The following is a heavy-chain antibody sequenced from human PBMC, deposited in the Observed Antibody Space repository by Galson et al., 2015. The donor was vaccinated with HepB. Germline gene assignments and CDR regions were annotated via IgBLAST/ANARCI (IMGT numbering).Heavy chain of an antibody. D-gene: IGHD1-26*01. V-gene: IGHV1-69*13. CDR1: GGTFSSYA. Sequence: SVKVSCKASGGTFSSYAISWVRQAPGQGLEWMGGIIPIFGTANYAQKFQGGVTITADESTSTAYMELSSLRSEGTAVYYCARGGGSYSHWYFDLWGRGTLVTVSS. J-gene: IGHJ2*01. CDR3: ARGGGSYSHWYFDL. CDR2: IIPIFGTA.